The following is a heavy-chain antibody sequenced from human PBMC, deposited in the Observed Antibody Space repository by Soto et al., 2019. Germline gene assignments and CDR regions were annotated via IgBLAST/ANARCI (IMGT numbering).Heavy chain of an antibody. CDR1: GFTFSSYA. V-gene: IGHV3-23*01. D-gene: IGHD3-9*01. CDR2: ISGSGGST. CDR3: AKNVWGITIFGGMDL. J-gene: IGHJ6*02. Sequence: EVQLLESGGGLVQPGGSLRLSCAASGFTFSSYAMSWVRQAPGQGLEWVSAISGSGGSTYYADSVKGRFTISRDNSKNTLYLQMNSLRAEDTAAYYCAKNVWGITIFGGMDLWGQGTTVTVSS.